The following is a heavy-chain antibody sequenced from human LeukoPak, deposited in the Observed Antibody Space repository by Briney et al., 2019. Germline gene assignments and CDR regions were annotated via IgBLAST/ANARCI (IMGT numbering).Heavy chain of an antibody. Sequence: SETLSLTCTVSGGSISSGDYYWSWIRQPPGKGLEWIGYIYYSGSTYYNPSLKSRVTISVDTSKNQFSLKLSSVTAADTAVYYCARVKSYYCDLDYWGQGTLVTVSS. V-gene: IGHV4-30-4*01. CDR1: GGSISSGDYY. CDR3: ARVKSYYCDLDY. J-gene: IGHJ4*02. D-gene: IGHD3-22*01. CDR2: IYYSGST.